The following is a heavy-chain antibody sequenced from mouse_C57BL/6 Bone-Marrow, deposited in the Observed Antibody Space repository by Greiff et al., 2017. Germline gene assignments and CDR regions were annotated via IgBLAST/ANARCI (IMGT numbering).Heavy chain of an antibody. CDR1: GFTFSDYY. D-gene: IGHD1-1*01. V-gene: IGHV5-12*01. Sequence: DVKLVESGGGLVQPGGSLKLSCAASGFTFSDYYMYWVRQTPEKRLEWVAYISNGGGSTYYPDTVKGRFTISRDHAKKALYLQMNRLKSEDTAMYYCARHNLLLRYFDVWGTGTTVTVSS. J-gene: IGHJ1*03. CDR3: ARHNLLLRYFDV. CDR2: ISNGGGST.